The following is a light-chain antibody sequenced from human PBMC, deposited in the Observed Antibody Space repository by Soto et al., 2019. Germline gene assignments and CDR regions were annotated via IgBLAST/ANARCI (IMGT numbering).Light chain of an antibody. CDR1: QSVPNNN. Sequence: EIVLTQSPGTLSLSPGERATLSCRASQSVPNNNLAWYQQKPGQAPRVLIYGASSGATFTPDRFSGSGSGADFTLTISRLETEDFAVYYCQQHSNWPLTFGGGTKVDIK. J-gene: IGKJ4*01. CDR2: GAS. V-gene: IGKV3D-20*02. CDR3: QQHSNWPLT.